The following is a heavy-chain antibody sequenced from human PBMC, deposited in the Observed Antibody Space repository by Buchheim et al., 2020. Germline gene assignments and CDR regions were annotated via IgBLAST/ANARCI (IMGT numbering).Heavy chain of an antibody. V-gene: IGHV3-33*01. J-gene: IGHJ4*02. CDR1: GFTFSSYG. D-gene: IGHD5-18*01. CDR3: AIDDSSWIQLWFGLDY. Sequence: QVQLVESGGGVVQPGRSLRLSCAASGFTFSSYGMHWVRQAPGKGLEWVAVIWYDGSNKYYADSVKGRFTISRDNSKNTLYLQMNSLRAEDTAVYYCAIDDSSWIQLWFGLDYWGQGTL. CDR2: IWYDGSNK.